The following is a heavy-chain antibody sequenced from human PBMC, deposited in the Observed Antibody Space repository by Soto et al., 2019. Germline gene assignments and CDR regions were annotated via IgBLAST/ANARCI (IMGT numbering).Heavy chain of an antibody. D-gene: IGHD3-3*01. CDR1: GSAIDNYY. CDR2: VYFPGST. CDR3: ARGEGDAEWFVQFDH. Sequence: SETLSLTCSVSGSAIDNYYWTWVRQSPGEGLEWIGYVYFPGSTNYNPSLKSRVTMSVDKSKNQFSLDLKFLTAADTAVYYCARGEGDAEWFVQFDHWGQGTLVTVSS. J-gene: IGHJ4*02. V-gene: IGHV4-59*01.